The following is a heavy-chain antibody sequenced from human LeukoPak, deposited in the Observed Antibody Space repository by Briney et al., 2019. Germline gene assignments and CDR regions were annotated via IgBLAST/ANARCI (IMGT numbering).Heavy chain of an antibody. CDR3: ARGGSGYSHY. CDR1: GFTFSSYA. V-gene: IGHV3-30-3*01. Sequence: GGSLRLSCAASGFTFSSYAMHWVRQAPGKGLEWVAVISYDGSNKYYADSVKGRFTISRDNSKNTLYLQMNSLRAEDTAVYYCARGGSGYSHYWGQGTLVTVSS. J-gene: IGHJ4*02. CDR2: ISYDGSNK. D-gene: IGHD3-3*01.